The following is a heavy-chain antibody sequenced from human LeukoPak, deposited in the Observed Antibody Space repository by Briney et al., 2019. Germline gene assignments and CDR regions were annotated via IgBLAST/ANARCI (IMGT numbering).Heavy chain of an antibody. CDR3: ARKRHTVTPGTFDI. J-gene: IGHJ3*02. V-gene: IGHV4-4*02. D-gene: IGHD4-17*01. CDR2: IYHSGSS. Sequence: SGTLSLTCAVSGGSINSSNWWSWVRPPPGKGLEWIGEIYHSGSSNYNPSLKSRVTISVDKSNNHFSLKLTSVTAADTALYYCARKRHTVTPGTFDIWGQGTMVTVSS. CDR1: GGSINSSNW.